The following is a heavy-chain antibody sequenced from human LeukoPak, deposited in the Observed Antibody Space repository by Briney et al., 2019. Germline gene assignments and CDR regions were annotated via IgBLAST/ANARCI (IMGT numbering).Heavy chain of an antibody. J-gene: IGHJ6*02. CDR1: GASISSSY. V-gene: IGHV4-4*07. CDR3: ARDPAVGANGDYYNYGMDV. D-gene: IGHD3-16*01. CDR2: IYSSGST. Sequence: LETLSLTCTVSGASISSSYWSWIRQPAGKGLEWIGRIYSSGSTSYNPSLKSRVTMSLDMSKNQFSLRLSSVTAADTAVYFCARDPAVGANGDYYNYGMDVWGQGTTVLVSS.